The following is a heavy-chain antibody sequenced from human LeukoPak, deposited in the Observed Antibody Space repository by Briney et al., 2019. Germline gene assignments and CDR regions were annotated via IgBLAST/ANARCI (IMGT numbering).Heavy chain of an antibody. V-gene: IGHV3-30*02. CDR2: IRYDGSNK. CDR3: AKVRCSSTSCYQDAFDI. J-gene: IGHJ3*02. Sequence: RGSLRLSCAASGFTFSSYGMHWVRQAPGKGLEWVAFIRYDGSNKYYADSVKGRFTISRDNSKNTLYLQMNSLRAEDTAVYYCAKVRCSSTSCYQDAFDIWGQGTMVTVSS. D-gene: IGHD2-2*01. CDR1: GFTFSSYG.